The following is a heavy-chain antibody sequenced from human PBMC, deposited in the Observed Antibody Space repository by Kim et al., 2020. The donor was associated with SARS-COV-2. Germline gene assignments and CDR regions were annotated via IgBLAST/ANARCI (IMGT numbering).Heavy chain of an antibody. J-gene: IGHJ6*01. Sequence: GESLKISCQGSGYNFRDFWIVWVRQMPGKGLEVMGIIYPGDSDTRYTPSFRGQVTISADNSISTAYLHWSSLKASDSAIYYCTRLSWGAGMIFHKEHREGRQGFAVWGQGTTDTV. D-gene: IGHD1-26*01. CDR1: GYNFRDFW. CDR3: TRLSWGAGMIFHKEHREGRQGFAV. V-gene: IGHV5-51*01. CDR2: IYPGDSDT.